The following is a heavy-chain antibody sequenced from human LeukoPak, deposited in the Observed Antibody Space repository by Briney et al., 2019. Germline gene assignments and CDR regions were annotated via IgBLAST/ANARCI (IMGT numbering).Heavy chain of an antibody. V-gene: IGHV1-69*13. CDR3: AREGTHYNWFDP. Sequence: SVKVSCKASGGTFSSYAISWVRQAPGQGLEWMGGIIPIFGKANYAQKFQGRVTITADESTSTAYMELSSLRSEDTAVYYCAREGTHYNWFDPWGQGTLVTVSS. CDR1: GGTFSSYA. J-gene: IGHJ5*02. CDR2: IIPIFGKA. D-gene: IGHD1-1*01.